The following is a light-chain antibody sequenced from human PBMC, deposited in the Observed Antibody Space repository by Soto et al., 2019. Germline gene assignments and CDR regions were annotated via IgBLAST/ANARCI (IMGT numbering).Light chain of an antibody. V-gene: IGKV3-15*01. J-gene: IGKJ4*01. CDR1: QTVSSN. Sequence: EIVLTQSPATLLLSSGERATPSSRPSQTVSSNLAWYQQKPGQAPRPLXFGASTRATGSPARFSRSGSGAKLTLTISNLQSEDFAVYYCQQYNNWPPLTFGGGTKVDIK. CDR2: GAS. CDR3: QQYNNWPPLT.